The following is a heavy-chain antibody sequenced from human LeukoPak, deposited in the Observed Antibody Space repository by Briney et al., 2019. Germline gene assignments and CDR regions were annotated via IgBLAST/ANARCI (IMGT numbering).Heavy chain of an antibody. J-gene: IGHJ2*01. D-gene: IGHD3-22*01. CDR1: GGSISSGDYY. V-gene: IGHV4-30-4*01. Sequence: SETLSLTCTVSGGSISSGDYYWSWIRQPPGKGLEWLGYIYYSGSTYYNPSLKSRVTISVDTSKNQFSLKLSSVTAADTAVYYCARLKYYYDSSKRWYFDLWGRGTLVTVSS. CDR2: IYYSGST. CDR3: ARLKYYYDSSKRWYFDL.